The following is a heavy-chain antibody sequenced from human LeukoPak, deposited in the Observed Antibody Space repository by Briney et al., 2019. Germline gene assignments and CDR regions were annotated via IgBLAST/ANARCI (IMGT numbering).Heavy chain of an antibody. J-gene: IGHJ4*02. Sequence: PGGSLRLSCAVSGFIFSNYGMHWVRQAPGKGLEWGAFIGYDGSNKYYADSVKGRFTVSRDNSKNTLYLEMNSLRGEDTAVYYCVKRSSFYLDYWGQGTPVTVSS. CDR2: IGYDGSNK. CDR3: VKRSSFYLDY. CDR1: GFIFSNYG. V-gene: IGHV3-30*02. D-gene: IGHD6-6*01.